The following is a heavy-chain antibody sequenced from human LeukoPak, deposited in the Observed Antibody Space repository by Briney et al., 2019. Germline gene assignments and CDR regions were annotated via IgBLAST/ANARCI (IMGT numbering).Heavy chain of an antibody. V-gene: IGHV1-46*01. J-gene: IGHJ4*02. CDR3: AIIPALYGSGSNVFDY. CDR1: GYTFTNYG. CDR2: INPSGGST. Sequence: ASVKVSCKASGYTFTNYGISWVRQAPGQGLEWMGIINPSGGSTSYAQKFQGRVTMTRDTSTSTVYMELSSLRSEDTAVYYCAIIPALYGSGSNVFDYWGQGTLVTVSS. D-gene: IGHD3-10*01.